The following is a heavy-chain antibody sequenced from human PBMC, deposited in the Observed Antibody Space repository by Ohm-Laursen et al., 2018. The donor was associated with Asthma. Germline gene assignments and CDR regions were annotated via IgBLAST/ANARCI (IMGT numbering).Heavy chain of an antibody. D-gene: IGHD3-3*01. CDR3: ARDVMEWYLPAFDF. CDR1: GFTFNKHH. J-gene: IGHJ4*02. V-gene: IGHV3-30-3*01. CDR2: GGSYYDGGLK. Sequence: SLRLSCSASGFTFNKHHMTWVRQAPGRGLGWVAVGGSYYDGGLKYYADSVNGRFTVSRDDSKNTLYLQMNSLRPDDTAVYYCARDVMEWYLPAFDFWGQGTLVTVSS.